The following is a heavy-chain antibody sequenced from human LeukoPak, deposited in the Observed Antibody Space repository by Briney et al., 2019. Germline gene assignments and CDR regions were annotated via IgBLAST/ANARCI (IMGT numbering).Heavy chain of an antibody. CDR3: ARVDSSSWYSSGCFDY. CDR1: GFTFSSYS. J-gene: IGHJ4*02. CDR2: ISSSSSYI. D-gene: IGHD6-13*01. V-gene: IGHV3-21*01. Sequence: GGSLRLSCAASGFTFSSYSMNWVRQAPGKGLEWVSSISSSSSYIYYADSVKGRFTNSRDNAKNSLYLQMNSLRAEDTAVYYCARVDSSSWYSSGCFDYWGQGTLVTVSS.